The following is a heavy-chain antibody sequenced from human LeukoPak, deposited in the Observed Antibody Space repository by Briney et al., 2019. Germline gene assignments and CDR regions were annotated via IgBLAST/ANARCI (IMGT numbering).Heavy chain of an antibody. CDR1: GFAFSSYW. J-gene: IGHJ4*02. CDR3: ARSQFDY. CDR2: ISGDGTTT. Sequence: GGSLRLSCAASGFAFSSYWMFWVRQAPGKGLVWVSRISGDGTTTTYADSVKGRFTISRDNAKNILYLQMNSLRAEDTAIYYCARSQFDYWGQGILVTVSS. V-gene: IGHV3-74*01.